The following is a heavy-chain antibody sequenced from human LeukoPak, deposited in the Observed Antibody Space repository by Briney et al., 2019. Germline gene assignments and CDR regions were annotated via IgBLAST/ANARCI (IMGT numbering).Heavy chain of an antibody. CDR2: INHSGST. V-gene: IGHV4-34*01. Sequence: ASETLSLTCAVYGGSFSGYYWSWIRQPPGKGLEWIGEINHSGSTNYNPSLKSRVTISVDTSKNQFSLKLSSVTAADTAVYYCARALWFGELLYYYYGMDVWGQGTTVTVSS. CDR1: GGSFSGYY. D-gene: IGHD3-10*01. CDR3: ARALWFGELLYYYYGMDV. J-gene: IGHJ6*02.